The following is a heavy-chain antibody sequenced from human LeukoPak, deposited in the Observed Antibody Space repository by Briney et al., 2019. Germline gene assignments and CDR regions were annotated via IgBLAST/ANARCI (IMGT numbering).Heavy chain of an antibody. Sequence: GGSLRLSCAASGFTFSSYAMHWVRQAPGKGLEYVSAISSNGGSTYYANSVKGRFTIFRDNSKNTLYLQMGSLRAEDMAVYYCASSRYFDWLLLDWGQGTLVTVSS. J-gene: IGHJ4*02. D-gene: IGHD3-9*01. CDR1: GFTFSSYA. CDR3: ASSRYFDWLLLD. V-gene: IGHV3-64*01. CDR2: ISSNGGST.